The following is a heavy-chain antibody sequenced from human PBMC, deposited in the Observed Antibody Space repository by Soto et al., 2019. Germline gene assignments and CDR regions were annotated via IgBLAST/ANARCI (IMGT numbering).Heavy chain of an antibody. CDR3: TTDRDSGWYFAGYYYYGMDV. CDR2: IKSKTDGGTT. V-gene: IGHV3-15*01. J-gene: IGHJ6*02. Sequence: GSLRLSCAASGFTFSNAWMSWVRQAPGKGLEWVGRIKSKTDGGTTDYAAPVKGRFTISRDDSKNTLYLQMNSLKTEDTAVYYCTTDRDSGWYFAGYYYYGMDVWGQGTTVTVSS. CDR1: GFTFSNAW. D-gene: IGHD6-19*01.